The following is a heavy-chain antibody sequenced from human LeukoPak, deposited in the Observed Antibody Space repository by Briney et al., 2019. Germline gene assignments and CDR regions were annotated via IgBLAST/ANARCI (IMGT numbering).Heavy chain of an antibody. V-gene: IGHV3-9*01. CDR3: ARDANWFDP. CDR2: ISWNSGSI. CDR1: GFTFDDYA. J-gene: IGHJ5*02. Sequence: VQPGRSLRLSCAASGFTFDDYAVHWVRQAPGKGLEWVSGISWNSGSIGYADSVKGRFTISRDNAKNSLYLQMNSLRDEDTAVYYCARDANWFDPWGQGTLVTVSS.